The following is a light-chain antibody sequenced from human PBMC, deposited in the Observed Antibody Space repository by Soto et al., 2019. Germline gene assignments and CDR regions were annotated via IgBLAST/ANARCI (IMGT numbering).Light chain of an antibody. CDR1: SGSIASNY. V-gene: IGLV6-57*01. CDR2: EDN. CDR3: QSYDANNQV. J-gene: IGLJ3*02. Sequence: NFMLTQPHAVSESPGQTVIISCTRSSGSIASNYVQWYQQRPGSSPTTVIYEDNQRPSGVPDRFSGSIDSSSNSASLTISGLETEDEADYFCQSYDANNQVFGGGTKLTVL.